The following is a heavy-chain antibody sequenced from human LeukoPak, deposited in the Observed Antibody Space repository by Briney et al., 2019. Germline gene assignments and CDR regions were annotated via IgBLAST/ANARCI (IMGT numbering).Heavy chain of an antibody. Sequence: SETLSLTCTVSGGSISSYYWSWIRQPPGKGLEWIGYIYTSGSTNYNPSLKSRVTISVDTSKNQFSLKLSSVTAADTAVYYCARHRRHRGDCSSTSCLPYYYYYMDVWGKGTTVTVSS. J-gene: IGHJ6*03. V-gene: IGHV4-4*09. CDR2: IYTSGST. D-gene: IGHD2-2*01. CDR1: GGSISSYY. CDR3: ARHRRHRGDCSSTSCLPYYYYYMDV.